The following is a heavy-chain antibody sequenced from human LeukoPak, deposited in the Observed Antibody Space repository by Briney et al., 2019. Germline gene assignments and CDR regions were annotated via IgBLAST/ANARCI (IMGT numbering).Heavy chain of an antibody. V-gene: IGHV4-39*01. CDR3: ARRVGWFGELLYPFDY. CDR1: GGSISSSSYY. Sequence: PSETLSLTCTVSGGSISSSSYYWGWIRQPPGKGLEWIGSIYYSGSTYYNPSLKSRVTISVDTSKNQFSLKLSSVTAADTAVYYCARRVGWFGELLYPFDYWGQGTLVTVSS. D-gene: IGHD3-10*01. CDR2: IYYSGST. J-gene: IGHJ4*02.